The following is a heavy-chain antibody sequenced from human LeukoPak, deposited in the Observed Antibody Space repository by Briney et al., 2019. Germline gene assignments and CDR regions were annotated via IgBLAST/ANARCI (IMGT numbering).Heavy chain of an antibody. CDR1: GFTFSTYA. D-gene: IGHD1-26*01. Sequence: PGGSLRLSCAASGFTFSTYAMSWVRQAPGKELEWVSAISGDGGTIYYADSVKGRFTISRDNSKNTLYLQMNSLRADDTAVYSCAKQGLRGTAPYDYWGQGTLVTVSS. V-gene: IGHV3-23*01. J-gene: IGHJ4*02. CDR2: ISGDGGTI. CDR3: AKQGLRGTAPYDY.